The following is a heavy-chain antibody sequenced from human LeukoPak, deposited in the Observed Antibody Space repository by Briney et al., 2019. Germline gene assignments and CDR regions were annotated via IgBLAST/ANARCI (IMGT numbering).Heavy chain of an antibody. V-gene: IGHV1-2*02. D-gene: IGHD3-9*01. CDR1: CYTLTHYY. Sequence: GASLKVSRKASCYTLTHYYMHWVRQTPGQRREWMGGINRNSGGTNYAQKFQSGVTMTRDTSISTAYMELSRLRADDTAVYYGARELRYFDWVAENHYFDYWGQGTLVTVSS. CDR3: ARELRYFDWVAENHYFDY. CDR2: INRNSGGT. J-gene: IGHJ4*02.